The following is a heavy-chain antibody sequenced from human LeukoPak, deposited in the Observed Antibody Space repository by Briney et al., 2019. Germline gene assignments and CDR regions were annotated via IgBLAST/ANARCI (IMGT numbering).Heavy chain of an antibody. CDR2: ISYNGNNK. J-gene: IGHJ4*02. CDR3: ARDLSMVRGVTNFDY. D-gene: IGHD3-10*01. V-gene: IGHV3-30-3*01. Sequence: GRSLRLSCAASGFTFSSYAMDWVRQAPGKGLEWVAVISYNGNNKDYADSVKGRFTISRDNSKNTLYLQMNSLRAEDTAVYYCARDLSMVRGVTNFDYWGQGTLVTVSS. CDR1: GFTFSSYA.